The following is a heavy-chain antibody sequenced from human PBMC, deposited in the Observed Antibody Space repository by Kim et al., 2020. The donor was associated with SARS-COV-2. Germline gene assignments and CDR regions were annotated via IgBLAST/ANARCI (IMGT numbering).Heavy chain of an antibody. D-gene: IGHD3-9*01. CDR3: ASAGPAEFEP. J-gene: IGHJ4*02. V-gene: IGHV4-59*02. Sequence: SETLSLTCNVTGGSVTSHYWAWIRQAPGTPLEWMGYIFSCESTTNSPSPTSRVRLSVYTSTTHYSLPVKFGSAAATAADDCASAGPAEFEPWVQGTPVTV. CDR1: GGSVTSHY. CDR2: IFSCEST.